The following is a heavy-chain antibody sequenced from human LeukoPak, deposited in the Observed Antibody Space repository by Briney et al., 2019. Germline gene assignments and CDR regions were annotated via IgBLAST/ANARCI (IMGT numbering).Heavy chain of an antibody. D-gene: IGHD3-3*01. CDR2: ISSSSSYI. Sequence: PGGSPRLSCAASGFTFSSYSMNWVRQAPGKGLEWVSSISSSSSYIYYADSVKGRFTISRDNAKNSLYLQMNSLRAEDTAVYFCARGLWSAHRREYYFDSWGQGTLVTVSS. CDR1: GFTFSSYS. J-gene: IGHJ4*02. CDR3: ARGLWSAHRREYYFDS. V-gene: IGHV3-21*01.